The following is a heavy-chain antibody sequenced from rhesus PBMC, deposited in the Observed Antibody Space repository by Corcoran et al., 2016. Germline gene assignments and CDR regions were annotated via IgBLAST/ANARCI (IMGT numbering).Heavy chain of an antibody. Sequence: QVQLQESGPGLVKPSETLSLTCAVSGGSISDDYYWSWIRQPPGKGLEWIGYIYGSGGGTNYNPSLKHRVSISIDTSKNQFSLKLSSVTAADTAVYYCARDLGSGSYYNHDAFDFWGQGLRVTVSS. J-gene: IGHJ3*01. CDR2: IYGSGGGT. D-gene: IGHD3-16*01. V-gene: IGHV4-106*01. CDR1: GGSISDDYY. CDR3: ARDLGSGSYYNHDAFDF.